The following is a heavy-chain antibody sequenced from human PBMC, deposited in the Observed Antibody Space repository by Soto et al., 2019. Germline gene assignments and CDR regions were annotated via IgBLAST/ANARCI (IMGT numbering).Heavy chain of an antibody. CDR3: ARVADCSGGRCYFSVDY. Sequence: QVQLQESGPGLVKPSQTLSLTCTVSGGSISSGDYYWSWIRQSPGKGLEWIGYIYYSGSTYYNPSLKSRVTTSVDTSTNQFSLKLSSVTAADTAVYYCARVADCSGGRCYFSVDYWGQGTLVTVSS. J-gene: IGHJ4*02. D-gene: IGHD2-15*01. CDR2: IYYSGST. CDR1: GGSISSGDYY. V-gene: IGHV4-30-4*01.